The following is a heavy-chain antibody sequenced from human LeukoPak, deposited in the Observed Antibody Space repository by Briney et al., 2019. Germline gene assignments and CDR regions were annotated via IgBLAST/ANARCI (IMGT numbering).Heavy chain of an antibody. CDR2: INPNSGGT. CDR3: AREDLYDSSGYPFDY. D-gene: IGHD3-22*01. V-gene: IGHV1-2*02. J-gene: IGHJ4*02. Sequence: ASVKVSCKASGYTFTGYYMHWVRQAPGQGLEWMGWINPNSGGTNYAQKSQGRVTMTRDTSISTAYMELSRLRSDDTAVYYCAREDLYDSSGYPFDYWGQGTLVTVSS. CDR1: GYTFTGYY.